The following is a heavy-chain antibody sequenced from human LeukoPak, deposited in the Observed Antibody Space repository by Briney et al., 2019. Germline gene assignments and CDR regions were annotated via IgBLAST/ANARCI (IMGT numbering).Heavy chain of an antibody. D-gene: IGHD4-17*01. V-gene: IGHV3-49*04. CDR2: IRSKAYGGTT. Sequence: PGGSLRLSCTASGITFGDYVMSWVRQAPGKGLEWVGFIRSKAYGGTTEYAASVKGRFTISRDDSKSIAYLQMNSLKTEDTAVYYCTRAVERPAVTGSFQYYYGMDVWGQGTTVTVSS. CDR1: GITFGDYV. J-gene: IGHJ6*02. CDR3: TRAVERPAVTGSFQYYYGMDV.